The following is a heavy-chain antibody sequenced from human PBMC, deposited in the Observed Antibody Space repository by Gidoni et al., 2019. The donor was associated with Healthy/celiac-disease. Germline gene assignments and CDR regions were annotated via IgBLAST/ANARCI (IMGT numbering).Heavy chain of an antibody. D-gene: IGHD2-2*01. CDR2: IYSGGST. CDR3: AIDGTGYCSSTICYHYWYFDL. CDR1: GFTVSSNY. J-gene: IGHJ2*01. Sequence: EVQLVESGGGLVQPGVSLRLSCAASGFTVSSNYMSWVRQAPGKGLEWVSVIYSGGSTYYADSVTGRFTISRDNSKNTLYLQMNSLRAEDTAVYYCAIDGTGYCSSTICYHYWYFDLWGRGTLVTVSS. V-gene: IGHV3-53*01.